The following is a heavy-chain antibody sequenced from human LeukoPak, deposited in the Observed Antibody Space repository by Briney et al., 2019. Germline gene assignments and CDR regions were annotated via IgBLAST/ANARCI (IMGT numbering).Heavy chain of an antibody. CDR2: IFYSGST. Sequence: PSGTLSLTCAVSGGSISSSNWWSWVRQPPGKGLEWIGEIFYSGSTNYNPSLKSRVTISVDRSKNQFSLKLNSVTAADTAVYYCARDLDGYNPSFFYWGQGTLVTVS. D-gene: IGHD5-24*01. CDR3: ARDLDGYNPSFFY. J-gene: IGHJ4*02. CDR1: GGSISSSNW. V-gene: IGHV4-4*02.